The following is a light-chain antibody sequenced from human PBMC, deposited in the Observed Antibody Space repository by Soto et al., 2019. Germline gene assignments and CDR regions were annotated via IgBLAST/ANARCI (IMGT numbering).Light chain of an antibody. J-gene: IGKJ1*01. V-gene: IGKV1-27*01. CDR3: HKYNSAPWT. CDR1: QVISNY. Sequence: DFQMTQAPPSLSASVGDRVTITCRASQVISNYLAWYQQKPGNVPKLLIYAASTLQPGVPSRFSGSGSGTDFTLTISSLQPEDVATYYCHKYNSAPWTFGQGTKVDIK. CDR2: AAS.